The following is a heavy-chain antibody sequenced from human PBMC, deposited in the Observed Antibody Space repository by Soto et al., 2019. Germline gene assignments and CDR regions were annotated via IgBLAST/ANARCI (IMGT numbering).Heavy chain of an antibody. J-gene: IGHJ3*02. Sequence: GGSLRLSCAASGFTFSDHYMNWIRQAPGKGLEWVSVIYSGGSTYYADSVKGRFTISRHNSKNTLYLQMNSLRAEDTAVYYCARAGYDYGHYDAFDIWGQGTMVTVAS. V-gene: IGHV3-53*04. CDR2: IYSGGST. CDR3: ARAGYDYGHYDAFDI. D-gene: IGHD4-17*01. CDR1: GFTFSDHY.